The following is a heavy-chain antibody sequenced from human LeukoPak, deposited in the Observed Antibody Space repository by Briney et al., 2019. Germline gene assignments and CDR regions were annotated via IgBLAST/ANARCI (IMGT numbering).Heavy chain of an antibody. Sequence: GGSLRLSCAASGFTFSSYWMSWVRQAPGKGLEWVSYISSSGSTIYYADSVKGRFTISRDNAKNSLYLQMNSLRAEDTAVYYCARDTLGYCSGGSCYPDAFDIWGQGAMVTVSS. D-gene: IGHD2-15*01. CDR2: ISSSGSTI. V-gene: IGHV3-48*04. CDR3: ARDTLGYCSGGSCYPDAFDI. CDR1: GFTFSSYW. J-gene: IGHJ3*02.